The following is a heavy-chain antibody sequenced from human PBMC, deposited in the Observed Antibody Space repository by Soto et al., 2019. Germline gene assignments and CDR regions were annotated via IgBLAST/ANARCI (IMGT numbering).Heavy chain of an antibody. Sequence: QVQLVQSGAEVKKPGSSVKVSCKASGGTFSSYAISWVRQAPGQGLEWMGGIIPIFGTATYAQKFQGRVKITADESTSTAYMELSRLSTEDTAVYYCAKGPSYGGFDCWGQGTLVTVSS. CDR2: IIPIFGTA. CDR1: GGTFSSYA. CDR3: AKGPSYGGFDC. D-gene: IGHD5-18*01. V-gene: IGHV1-69*01. J-gene: IGHJ4*02.